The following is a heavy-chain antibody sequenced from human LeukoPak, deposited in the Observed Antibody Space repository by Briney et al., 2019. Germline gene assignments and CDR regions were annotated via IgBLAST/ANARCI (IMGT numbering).Heavy chain of an antibody. CDR2: INHSGST. Sequence: SETLSLTCAVYGGSFSGYYWSWIRQPPGKGLEWIGEINHSGSTNHNSSLKSRITISLDTSKNQFPLRLSSVTAADTAIYYCARESSTSQTNLFDYWGQGTLVTVSS. J-gene: IGHJ4*02. CDR1: GGSFSGYY. CDR3: ARESSTSQTNLFDY. V-gene: IGHV4-34*01. D-gene: IGHD6-6*01.